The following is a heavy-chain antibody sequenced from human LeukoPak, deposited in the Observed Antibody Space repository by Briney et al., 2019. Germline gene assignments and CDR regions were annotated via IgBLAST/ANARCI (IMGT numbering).Heavy chain of an antibody. V-gene: IGHV4-39*02. CDR1: GGSISSSSYY. J-gene: IGHJ4*02. Sequence: SETLSLTCTVSGGSISSSSYYWGWIRQPPGKGLEWIGSIYYSGSTYYNPSLKSRVTISVDTSKNQFSLKLSSVTAADTAVYYCAREDWLLSSLDYWGQGTLVTVSS. CDR2: IYYSGST. D-gene: IGHD3-9*01. CDR3: AREDWLLSSLDY.